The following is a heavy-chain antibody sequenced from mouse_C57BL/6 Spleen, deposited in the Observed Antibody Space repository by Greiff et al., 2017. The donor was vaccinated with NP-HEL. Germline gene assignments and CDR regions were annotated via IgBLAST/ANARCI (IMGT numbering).Heavy chain of an antibody. D-gene: IGHD3-1*01. CDR2: IDPSDSET. CDR3: ARYSSGYFDV. CDR1: GYTFTSYW. Sequence: QVQLQQPWAELVRPGSSVKLSCKASGYTFTSYWMHWVKQRPIQGLEWIGNIDPSDSETHYNQKFKDKATLTVDKSSSTAYMQLSSLTSEDSAVYYCARYSSGYFDVWGTGTTVTVSS. J-gene: IGHJ1*03. V-gene: IGHV1-52*01.